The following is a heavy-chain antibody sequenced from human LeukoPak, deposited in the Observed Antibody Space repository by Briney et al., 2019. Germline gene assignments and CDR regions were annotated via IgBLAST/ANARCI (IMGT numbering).Heavy chain of an antibody. CDR2: IKSKTDGGTT. V-gene: IGHV3-15*01. CDR3: TTLGLGVYDFWSPDDY. J-gene: IGHJ4*02. Sequence: GGSLRLSCAASGFTFSNAWMSWVRQAPGKGLEWIGRIKSKTDGGTTDYAAPVKGRFTISRDDSKNTLYLQMNSLKTEDTAVYYCTTLGLGVYDFWSPDDYWGQGTLVTVSS. D-gene: IGHD3-3*01. CDR1: GFTFSNAW.